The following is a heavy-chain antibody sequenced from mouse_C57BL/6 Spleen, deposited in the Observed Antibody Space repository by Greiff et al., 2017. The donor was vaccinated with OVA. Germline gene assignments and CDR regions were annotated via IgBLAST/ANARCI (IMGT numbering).Heavy chain of an antibody. CDR3: ARSGDKYFDV. Sequence: EVQRVESGPELVKPGASVKISCKASGYSFTSYYMNWVKQSPEKSLEWIGENNPSTGGTTYNQKFKAKATLTVDKSSSTAYMQLKSLTSEDSAVYYCARSGDKYFDVWGTGTTVTVSS. D-gene: IGHD3-3*01. V-gene: IGHV1-42*01. CDR1: GYSFTSYY. CDR2: NNPSTGGT. J-gene: IGHJ1*03.